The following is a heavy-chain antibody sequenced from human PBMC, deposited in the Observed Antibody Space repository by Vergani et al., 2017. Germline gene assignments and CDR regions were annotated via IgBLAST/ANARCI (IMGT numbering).Heavy chain of an antibody. J-gene: IGHJ6*03. V-gene: IGHV4-34*01. CDR2: INHSGST. Sequence: QVQLQQWGAGLLKPSETLSLTCAVYGGSFSGYYWSWIRQPPGKGLEWIGEINHSGSTNYNPSLKSRVTISVDTSKNQVSLKLSSVTAADTAVYYCAREGDVWSGYYYYYYYMDVWGKGTTVTVSS. CDR3: AREGDVWSGYYYYYYYMDV. CDR1: GGSFSGYY. D-gene: IGHD3-3*01.